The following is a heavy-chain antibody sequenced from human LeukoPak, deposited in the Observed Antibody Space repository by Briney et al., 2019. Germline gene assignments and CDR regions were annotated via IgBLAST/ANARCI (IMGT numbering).Heavy chain of an antibody. Sequence: GGSLRLSCAASGFTFDDYAMHWVRQAPGKGLEWVSGISWNSGSIGYADSVKGRSTISRDNAKNSLYLQMNSLRAEDTALYYCAKDMDTALGNWYFDLWGRGTLVTVSS. CDR1: GFTFDDYA. CDR3: AKDMDTALGNWYFDL. D-gene: IGHD5-18*01. CDR2: ISWNSGSI. V-gene: IGHV3-9*01. J-gene: IGHJ2*01.